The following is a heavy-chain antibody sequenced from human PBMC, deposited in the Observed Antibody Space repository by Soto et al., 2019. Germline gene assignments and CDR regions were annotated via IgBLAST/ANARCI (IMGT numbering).Heavy chain of an antibody. J-gene: IGHJ5*02. CDR1: GGSFSGYY. CDR3: ARVLCGGGSCYEEPLFDP. V-gene: IGHV4-34*01. CDR2: INHSGST. Sequence: SETLSLTCAVYGGSFSGYYWSWIRQPPGKGLEWIGEINHSGSTNYNPSLKSRVTISVDTSKNQFSLKLSSVTAADTAVYYCARVLCGGGSCYEEPLFDPWGQGTLVTVS. D-gene: IGHD2-15*01.